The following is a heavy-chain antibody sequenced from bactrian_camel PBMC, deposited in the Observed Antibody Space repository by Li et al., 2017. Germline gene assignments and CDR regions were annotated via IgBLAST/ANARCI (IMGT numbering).Heavy chain of an antibody. Sequence: VQLVESGGGLVQPGGSLRLSCAASGGGYSSAVMAWFRQAPGKEREGVASVDNIGIIRYADSVKGRFTTSRDNAKKMLYLQLNNLKTEDTAMYYCALGDTGTGIRGLGTQVTVS. CDR2: VDNIGII. CDR1: GGGYSSAV. J-gene: IGHJ4*01. V-gene: IGHV3S53*01. D-gene: IGHD7*01.